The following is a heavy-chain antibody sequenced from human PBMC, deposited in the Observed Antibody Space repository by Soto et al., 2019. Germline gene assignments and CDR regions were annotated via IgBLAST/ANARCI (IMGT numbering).Heavy chain of an antibody. CDR2: IYYSGST. J-gene: IGHJ5*02. V-gene: IGHV4-59*01. CDR3: ARATYYYGSGGWFEP. CDR1: GGSISSYY. D-gene: IGHD3-10*01. Sequence: PSETLSLTCTVSGGSISSYYWGWIRQPPGKGLEWIGYIYYSGSTNYNPSLKSRVTISVDTSKNQFSLKLSSVTAADTAVYYCARATYYYGSGGWFEPWGQGTLVTVSS.